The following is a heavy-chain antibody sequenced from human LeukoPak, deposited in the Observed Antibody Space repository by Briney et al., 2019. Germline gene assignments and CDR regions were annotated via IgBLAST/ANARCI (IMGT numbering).Heavy chain of an antibody. V-gene: IGHV3-30*18. Sequence: GRSLRLSCAASGSTFSNYGMHWVRQAAGKGLEWVAFISKDGSKKYYGGSVTGRFITSRDNSRNTVYLQMDSLRPEDTAVYYCAKDKGVSRVIDYWGQGTLVTVAS. D-gene: IGHD5/OR15-5a*01. CDR1: GSTFSNYG. CDR2: ISKDGSKK. J-gene: IGHJ4*02. CDR3: AKDKGVSRVIDY.